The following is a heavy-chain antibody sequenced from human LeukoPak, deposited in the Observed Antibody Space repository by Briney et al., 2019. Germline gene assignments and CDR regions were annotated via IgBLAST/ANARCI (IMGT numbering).Heavy chain of an antibody. D-gene: IGHD3-22*01. Sequence: VASVKVSCKVSGYTLTELSMHWVRQAPGKGLEWMGGFDPEDGETIYAQKFQGRVTMTEDTSTDTAYMELSSLRSEDTAVYYCATGNYYDSSGYSYYFDYWGQGTLVTVSS. V-gene: IGHV1-24*01. CDR2: FDPEDGET. CDR1: GYTLTELS. CDR3: ATGNYYDSSGYSYYFDY. J-gene: IGHJ4*02.